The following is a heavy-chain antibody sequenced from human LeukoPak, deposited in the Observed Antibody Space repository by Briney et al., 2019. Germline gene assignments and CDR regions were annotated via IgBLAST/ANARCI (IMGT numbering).Heavy chain of an antibody. CDR2: IHTSGST. Sequence: SETLSLTCTFSGGSISSYYWSWIRQPAGKGLEWIGRIHTSGSTNYNPSLKSRVTMSVDTSKNQFSLKLRSVTAADTAVYYCARRGRRNWFDPWGQGTLVTVSS. V-gene: IGHV4-4*07. J-gene: IGHJ5*02. D-gene: IGHD3-16*01. CDR3: ARRGRRNWFDP. CDR1: GGSISSYY.